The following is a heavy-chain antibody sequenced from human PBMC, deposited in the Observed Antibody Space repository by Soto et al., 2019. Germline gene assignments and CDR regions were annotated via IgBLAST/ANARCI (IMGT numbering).Heavy chain of an antibody. CDR1: GGTFSSYT. D-gene: IGHD3-22*01. V-gene: IGHV1-69*02. CDR2: IIPILGIA. Sequence: SVKVSCKASGGTFSSYTISWVRQAPGQGLEWMGRIIPILGIANYAQKFQGRVTITADKSTSTAYMELSSLRSEDTAVYYCARAYYYDSSGYYHGLGYWGQGTLVTVSS. J-gene: IGHJ4*02. CDR3: ARAYYYDSSGYYHGLGY.